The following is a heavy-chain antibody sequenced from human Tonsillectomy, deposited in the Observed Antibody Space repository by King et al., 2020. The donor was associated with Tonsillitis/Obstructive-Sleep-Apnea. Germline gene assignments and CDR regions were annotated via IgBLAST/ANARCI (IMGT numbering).Heavy chain of an antibody. D-gene: IGHD3-3*01. CDR1: GFTFSNYE. CDR2: ISTSGLTI. V-gene: IGHV3-48*03. J-gene: IGHJ6*03. Sequence: VQLVESGGGLVQPGGSLRLSCAASGFTFSNYEMNWVRQAPGKGLEWVSYISTSGLTIYYADSVKGRFTISRDNAKNSLYLQMNSLRAEDTAVYYCARGNYDFWSGYYPDLNYYYYMDVRGKGTTVTVSS. CDR3: ARGNYDFWSGYYPDLNYYYYMDV.